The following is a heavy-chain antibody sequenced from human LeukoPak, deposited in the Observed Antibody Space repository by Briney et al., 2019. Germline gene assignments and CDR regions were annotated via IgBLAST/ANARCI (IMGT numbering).Heavy chain of an antibody. Sequence: GGSLRLSCAASGFTFSSYGMHWVRQAPGKGLEWVAVIWYDGSNKYYADPVKGRFTISRDNSKNTLYLQMNSLRAEDTAVYYCAREEVVAATAWFDYWGQGTLVTVSS. CDR1: GFTFSSYG. CDR2: IWYDGSNK. J-gene: IGHJ4*02. D-gene: IGHD2-15*01. CDR3: AREEVVAATAWFDY. V-gene: IGHV3-33*01.